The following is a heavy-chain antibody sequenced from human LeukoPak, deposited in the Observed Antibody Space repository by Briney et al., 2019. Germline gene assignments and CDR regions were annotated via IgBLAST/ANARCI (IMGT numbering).Heavy chain of an antibody. V-gene: IGHV3-73*01. J-gene: IGHJ4*02. Sequence: GGSLRLSCAASGFTFSGSAMHWVRQASGKGLEWVGRIRSKANSYATAYAASVKGRFTISRDDSKNTAYLQMNSLKTEDTAVYYCTRLDDSSGYGRDYWGQGTLVTVSS. CDR1: GFTFSGSA. D-gene: IGHD3-22*01. CDR3: TRLDDSSGYGRDY. CDR2: IRSKANSYAT.